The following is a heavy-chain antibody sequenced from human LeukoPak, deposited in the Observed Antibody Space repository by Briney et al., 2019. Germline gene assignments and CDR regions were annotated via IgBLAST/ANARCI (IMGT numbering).Heavy chain of an antibody. CDR1: GYTFTSYG. J-gene: IGHJ4*02. CDR3: ARGDCSSTSCFNFDY. Sequence: ASVKVSCKASGYTFTSYGISWVRQAPGQGLEWMGWISAYNGNTNYAQKLQGRVTMTTDTSTSTAYTELRSLRSDDTAVYYCARGDCSSTSCFNFDYWGQGTLVTVSS. V-gene: IGHV1-18*04. CDR2: ISAYNGNT. D-gene: IGHD2-2*01.